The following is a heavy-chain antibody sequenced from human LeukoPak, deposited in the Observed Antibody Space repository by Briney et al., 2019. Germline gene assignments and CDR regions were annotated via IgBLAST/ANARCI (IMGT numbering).Heavy chain of an antibody. CDR2: ISTGDGRT. V-gene: IGHV3-23*01. D-gene: IGHD6-13*01. CDR3: AKDQVGAAAGTLLHY. CDR1: GFTFSSYA. Sequence: GPSLRLSCAASGFTFSSYAMSSVPQTPGKGLEWVSTISTGDGRTYYADSVKGRFTIFRDNSKNTLYLQMISLPAEDTAVYYCAKDQVGAAAGTLLHYWGQGTLVTVSS. J-gene: IGHJ4*02.